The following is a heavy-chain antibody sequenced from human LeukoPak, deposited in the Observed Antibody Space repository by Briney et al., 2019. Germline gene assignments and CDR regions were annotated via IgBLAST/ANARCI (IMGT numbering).Heavy chain of an antibody. CDR1: GYTFTSYT. Sequence: ASVKVSCKASGYTFTSYTMHWVRQAPGQRLEWMGWINTGNGNTKYSQEFQGRVTITRDTSASTAYMELSSLRSEDTAVYYCARDVGYDYVWGSSGWFDPWGQGTLVTVSS. J-gene: IGHJ5*02. D-gene: IGHD3-16*01. CDR3: ARDVGYDYVWGSSGWFDP. V-gene: IGHV1-3*03. CDR2: INTGNGNT.